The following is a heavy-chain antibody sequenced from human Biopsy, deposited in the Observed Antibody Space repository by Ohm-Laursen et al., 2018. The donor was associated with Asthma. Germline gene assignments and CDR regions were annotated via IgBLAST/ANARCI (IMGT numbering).Heavy chain of an antibody. V-gene: IGHV1-69*01. CDR3: ARKAGSCISRTCYSLDF. CDR2: IKSVFGTT. CDR1: AATFNTDF. D-gene: IGHD2-2*01. J-gene: IGHJ4*02. Sequence: SSVSPSCKSLAATFNTDFIGWARQPPGQGLGWLGWIKSVFGTTNYPQKFQDRVTITADDSTSTVYMELSSLRSEDTAVYYCARKAGSCISRTCYSLDFWGQGTLVTVSS.